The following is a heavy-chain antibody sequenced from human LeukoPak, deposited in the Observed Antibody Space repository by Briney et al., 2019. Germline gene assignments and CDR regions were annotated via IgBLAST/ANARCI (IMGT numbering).Heavy chain of an antibody. D-gene: IGHD3-10*01. CDR1: GGSFSGYY. Sequence: SETLSLTCAVYGGSFSGYYWSWIRQPPGKGLEWIGEINHSGSTNYNPSLKSRVTISVDTSKNQFSLKLSSVTAADTAVYYCARGRRVLLWFGEQYRPPYYYYYGMDVWGQGTTVTVSS. CDR2: INHSGST. CDR3: ARGRRVLLWFGEQYRPPYYYYYGMDV. V-gene: IGHV4-34*01. J-gene: IGHJ6*02.